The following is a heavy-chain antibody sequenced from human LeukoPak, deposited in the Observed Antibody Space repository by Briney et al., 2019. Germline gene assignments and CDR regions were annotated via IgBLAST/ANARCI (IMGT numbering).Heavy chain of an antibody. J-gene: IGHJ4*02. CDR3: ASYGDSRYYFDY. CDR1: GGSISSSSYY. Sequence: SETLSLTCTVSGGSISSSSYYWGWTRQPPGKGLEWIGSIYYSGSTYYNPSLKSRVTISVDTSKNQSSLKLSSVTAADTAVYYCASYGDSRYYFDYWGQGTLVTVSS. V-gene: IGHV4-39*01. D-gene: IGHD4-17*01. CDR2: IYYSGST.